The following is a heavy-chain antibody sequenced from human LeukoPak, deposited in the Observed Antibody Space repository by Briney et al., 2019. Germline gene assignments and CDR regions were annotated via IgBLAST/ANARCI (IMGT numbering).Heavy chain of an antibody. D-gene: IGHD5-18*01. J-gene: IGHJ3*02. CDR1: GFTFNTYA. Sequence: GGSLRLSCAASGFTFNTYAMSWVRQAPGKGLEWVSAISGSGGSTYYADSVKGRFTISRDNSKNTLYLQMNSLRAEDTAVYYCAKAEFEYSYGHDAFDIWGQGTMVTVSS. V-gene: IGHV3-23*01. CDR2: ISGSGGST. CDR3: AKAEFEYSYGHDAFDI.